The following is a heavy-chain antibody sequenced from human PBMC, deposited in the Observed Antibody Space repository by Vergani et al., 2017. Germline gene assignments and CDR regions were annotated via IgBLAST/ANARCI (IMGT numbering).Heavy chain of an antibody. CDR3: AKGNESGSYGRNWFDP. V-gene: IGHV3-23*01. Sequence: EVQLLESGGGLVQPGGSLRLSCAASGFTFSSYAMSWVRQAPGKGLEWVSAISGSGGSTYYADSVKGRFTISRDNSKNTLYLQMNSLRAEDTAVYYCAKGNESGSYGRNWFDPWGQGTLVTVSS. CDR2: ISGSGGST. D-gene: IGHD1-26*01. CDR1: GFTFSSYA. J-gene: IGHJ5*02.